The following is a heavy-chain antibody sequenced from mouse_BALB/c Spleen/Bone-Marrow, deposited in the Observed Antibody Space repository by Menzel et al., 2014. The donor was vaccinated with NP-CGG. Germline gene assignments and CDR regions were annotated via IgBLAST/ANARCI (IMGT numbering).Heavy chain of an antibody. V-gene: IGHV2-9*02. CDR1: GFSLTSHG. J-gene: IGHJ4*01. CDR3: ARYLNYYGAMDY. CDR2: IWAGGST. D-gene: IGHD1-1*01. Sequence: VQVVESGPGLVAPSQSLSITCTVSGFSLTSHGVHWVRQSPGKGLEWLGIIWAGGSTNHNLALMSRLSISKDNSKSQVFLKMNSLQTDDTAIYYCARYLNYYGAMDYWGQGTSVTVSS.